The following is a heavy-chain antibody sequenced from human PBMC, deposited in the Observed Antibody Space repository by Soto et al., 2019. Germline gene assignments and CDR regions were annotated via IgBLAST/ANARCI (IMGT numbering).Heavy chain of an antibody. Sequence: SETRSRTGVVDGGYLSGYEWSWIRQPPGKGLEWIGEINHRGRTNYNPSLKSRVTISVDTSKNQFSLKLSSVTVADTAVYYCARDYYNSSGSTLFDYWGQGPLVTVSS. CDR1: GGYLSGYE. V-gene: IGHV4-34*01. CDR2: INHRGRT. J-gene: IGHJ4*02. D-gene: IGHD3-22*01. CDR3: ARDYYNSSGSTLFDY.